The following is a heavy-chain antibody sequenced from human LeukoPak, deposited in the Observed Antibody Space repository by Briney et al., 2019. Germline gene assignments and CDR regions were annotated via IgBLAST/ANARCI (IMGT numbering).Heavy chain of an antibody. Sequence: GGSLRLSCAVSGFTVGSHYMSWVRQAPGKGPEWVSIIYVGGDTYYSDSVKGRFTISRDSSNNTLFLQMNSLRAEDTAVYYCAKVRTGHYFDYWGQGTLVTVSS. CDR2: IYVGGDT. CDR3: AKVRTGHYFDY. J-gene: IGHJ4*02. V-gene: IGHV3-53*01. D-gene: IGHD1-1*01. CDR1: GFTVGSHY.